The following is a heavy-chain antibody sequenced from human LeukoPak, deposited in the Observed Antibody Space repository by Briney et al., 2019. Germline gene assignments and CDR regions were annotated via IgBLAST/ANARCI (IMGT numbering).Heavy chain of an antibody. J-gene: IGHJ5*02. CDR2: IYYSGST. Sequence: SETLSLTCTVSGGSISSYYWSWIRQPPGKGLEWIGYIYYSGSTNYNPSLKSRVTISVDTSKNQFSLELSSVTAADTAVYYCAREAGYYDSSGYYPNWFDPWGQGTLVTVSS. CDR1: GGSISSYY. D-gene: IGHD3-22*01. CDR3: AREAGYYDSSGYYPNWFDP. V-gene: IGHV4-59*01.